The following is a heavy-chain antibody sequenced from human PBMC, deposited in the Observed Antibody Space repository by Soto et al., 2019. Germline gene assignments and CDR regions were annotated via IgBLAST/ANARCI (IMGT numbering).Heavy chain of an antibody. Sequence: QVQLVQSGAEVKKPGSSVKVSCKASGGTFSSYAISWVRQAPGQGLEWMGGIIPIFGTANYAQQFQGRVTITADESTSTAYMELSSLRSEDTAVYYCASYGNYYDSSGYYLAYWGQGTLVTVSS. J-gene: IGHJ4*02. CDR3: ASYGNYYDSSGYYLAY. CDR1: GGTFSSYA. V-gene: IGHV1-69*01. D-gene: IGHD3-22*01. CDR2: IIPIFGTA.